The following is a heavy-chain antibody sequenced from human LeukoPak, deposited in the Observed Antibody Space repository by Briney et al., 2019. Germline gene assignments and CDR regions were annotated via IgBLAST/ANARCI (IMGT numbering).Heavy chain of an antibody. Sequence: ASVKVSCKASGYTFTSYGISWVRQAPGQGLEWMGWISAYNGNTNYAQKLQGRVTMTTDTSTSTAYMELRSLRSDDTAVYYCASHKIQQLVRSAEYFQHWGQGTLVTVSS. CDR3: ASHKIQQLVRSAEYFQH. V-gene: IGHV1-18*01. CDR1: GYTFTSYG. J-gene: IGHJ1*01. D-gene: IGHD6-13*01. CDR2: ISAYNGNT.